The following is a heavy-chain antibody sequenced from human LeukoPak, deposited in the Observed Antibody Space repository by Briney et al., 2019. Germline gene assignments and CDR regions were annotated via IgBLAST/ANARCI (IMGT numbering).Heavy chain of an antibody. V-gene: IGHV5-51*01. CDR3: ACRDLTSTWSFP. J-gene: IGHJ5*02. D-gene: IGHD6-13*01. CDR2: IYPGDARI. CDR1: GYSFTSYW. Sequence: GESLKISCQGFGYSFTSYWIGWVRQMPGKGMEWMGVIYPGDARIRYNPSFQGQVTISVDKSISTAYLQWVSLKASDTAMYYCACRDLTSTWSFPWGQGTLVTVSS.